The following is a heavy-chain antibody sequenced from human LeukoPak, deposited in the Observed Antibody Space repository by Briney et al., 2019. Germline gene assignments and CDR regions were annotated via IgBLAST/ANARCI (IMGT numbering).Heavy chain of an antibody. CDR1: GGSFSGYY. D-gene: IGHD1-7*01. J-gene: IGHJ6*02. Sequence: TSETLSLTCAVYGGSFSGYYWSWIRQPPGKGLEWIGEINHSGSTNYNPSLKSRVTISVDTSKNQFSLKLSSVTAADTAVYYCARRYNWNYRYYYYYGMDVWGQGTTVTVSS. V-gene: IGHV4-34*01. CDR3: ARRYNWNYRYYYYYGMDV. CDR2: INHSGST.